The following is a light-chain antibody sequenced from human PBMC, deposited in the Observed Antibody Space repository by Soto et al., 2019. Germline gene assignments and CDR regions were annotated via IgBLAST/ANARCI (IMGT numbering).Light chain of an antibody. J-gene: IGLJ2*01. Sequence: QSVLTQPPSASGTPGQRVTISCSGSSSNIGSNTVDWYQQLPGTAPKLLIYSLHQRPSGVPDRFSGSKSGTSASLAISGLQSEDEADYYCAAWDDSLSGPVFGGGTKLTVL. CDR2: SLH. CDR1: SSNIGSNT. CDR3: AAWDDSLSGPV. V-gene: IGLV1-44*01.